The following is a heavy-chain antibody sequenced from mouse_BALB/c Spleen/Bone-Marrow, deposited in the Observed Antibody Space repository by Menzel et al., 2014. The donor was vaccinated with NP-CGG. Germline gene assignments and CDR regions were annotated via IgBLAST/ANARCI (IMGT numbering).Heavy chain of an antibody. D-gene: IGHD2-10*02. CDR3: ARDVGYGNYFVY. J-gene: IGHJ3*01. CDR2: SRNKAKHYTT. V-gene: IGHV7-1*02. CDR1: GFTFSDFY. Sequence: ELKLVESGGGLVQPGDSLRLSCATSGFTFSDFYMEWVRRPPGKRLEWIAASRNKAKHYTTEYSASVKGRFIVSRDTSQSILYLQMNALRAEDTAIYYCARDVGYGNYFVYWGQGTLVTVSA.